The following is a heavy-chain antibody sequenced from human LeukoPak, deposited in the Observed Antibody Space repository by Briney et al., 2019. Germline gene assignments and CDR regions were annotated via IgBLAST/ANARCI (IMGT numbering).Heavy chain of an antibody. V-gene: IGHV3-23*01. CDR2: ISGSGGST. CDR1: GFTFSSYG. J-gene: IGHJ5*02. CDR3: ANGSSGYDCYWFDP. Sequence: GGSLRLSCAASGFTFSSYGMSWVRQAPGKGLEWVSAISGSGGSTYYADSVKGRFTISRDNSKNTLYLQMNSLRAEDTAVYYCANGSSGYDCYWFDPWGQGTLVTVSS. D-gene: IGHD5-12*01.